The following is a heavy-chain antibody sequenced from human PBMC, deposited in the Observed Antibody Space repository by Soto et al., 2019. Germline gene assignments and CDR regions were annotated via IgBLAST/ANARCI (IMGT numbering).Heavy chain of an antibody. J-gene: IGHJ6*02. CDR2: IIPIFGTA. CDR3: ARGLIRGFPCSSTSCYSPVGVRGPKNYYYYGMDV. D-gene: IGHD2-2*01. V-gene: IGHV1-69*06. CDR1: GGTFSSYA. Sequence: QVQLVQSGAEVKKPGSSVKVSCKASGGTFSSYAISWVRQAPGQGLEWMGGIIPIFGTANYAQTFQGRVTITADKSTSTAYMELSSLRSEDTAVYYCARGLIRGFPCSSTSCYSPVGVRGPKNYYYYGMDVWGQGTTVTVSS.